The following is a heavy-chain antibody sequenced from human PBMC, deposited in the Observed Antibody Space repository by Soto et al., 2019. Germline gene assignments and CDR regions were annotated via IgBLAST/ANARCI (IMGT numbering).Heavy chain of an antibody. CDR1: GFTFSNYG. D-gene: IGHD4-17*01. Sequence: QVQLVESGGGVVQPGRSLRLSCAASGFTFSNYGMHWVRQAPGKGLEWVAVISYHGSDKYYADSVKGRFTISRDNSKNSLYLQMTGLKAKDTAVYYCAKDLLTTTVTTVGYWGQGTLVTVSS. CDR2: ISYHGSDK. J-gene: IGHJ4*02. CDR3: AKDLLTTTVTTVGY. V-gene: IGHV3-30*18.